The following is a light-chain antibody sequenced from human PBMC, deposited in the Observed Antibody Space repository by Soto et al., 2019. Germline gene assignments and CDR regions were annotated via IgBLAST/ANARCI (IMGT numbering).Light chain of an antibody. Sequence: QSVLTQPASVSGSPGQSITISCTGTSSDVGGYIFVSWYQQHSGKAPKLMIYDVTNRPSGVSNRFSGSKSGNTASLTISGLQPEDEADYYCNSYTSSTTWVFGGGTKVTVL. CDR3: NSYTSSTTWV. J-gene: IGLJ3*02. V-gene: IGLV2-14*01. CDR1: SSDVGGYIF. CDR2: DVT.